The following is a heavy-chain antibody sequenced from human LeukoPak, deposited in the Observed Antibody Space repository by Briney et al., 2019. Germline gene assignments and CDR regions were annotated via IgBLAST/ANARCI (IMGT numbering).Heavy chain of an antibody. J-gene: IGHJ4*02. V-gene: IGHV1-69*13. CDR2: IIPIFGTA. Sequence: PGASVKVSCKASGGTFSSYAISWVRQAPGQGLEWMGGIIPIFGTANYAQKFQGRVTITADESTSTAYMELSSLRSEDTAVYYCAREVLGGYYNDYWGQGTLVTVSS. D-gene: IGHD3-22*01. CDR1: GGTFSSYA. CDR3: AREVLGGYYNDY.